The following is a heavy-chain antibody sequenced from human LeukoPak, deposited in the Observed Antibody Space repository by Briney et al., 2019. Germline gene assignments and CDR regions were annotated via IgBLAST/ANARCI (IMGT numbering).Heavy chain of an antibody. CDR2: ISVDGATT. Sequence: GGSLRLSCAATGFALSNYAMSSVRQAPGKGLEWVSAISVDGATTFYADSVKGRFAISRDISKNTLYLQMNSLRAEDTAVYYCAKDLDSDFWSGVEIDSWGQGTVVTVSS. V-gene: IGHV3-23*01. CDR3: AKDLDSDFWSGVEIDS. J-gene: IGHJ4*02. D-gene: IGHD3-3*01. CDR1: GFALSNYA.